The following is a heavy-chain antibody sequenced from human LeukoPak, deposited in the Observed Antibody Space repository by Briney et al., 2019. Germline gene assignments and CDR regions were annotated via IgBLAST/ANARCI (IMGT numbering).Heavy chain of an antibody. CDR3: ARGHVWFDP. CDR1: GFTFSSSA. CDR2: IKQDGSEK. V-gene: IGHV3-7*03. J-gene: IGHJ5*02. Sequence: GSLKPSCAASGFTFSSSAMSWVRQAPGKGLEWVANIKQDGSEKYYVDSVKGRFTISRDNAKNSLYLQMNSLRAEDMAVYYCARGHVWFDPWGQGTLVTVSS.